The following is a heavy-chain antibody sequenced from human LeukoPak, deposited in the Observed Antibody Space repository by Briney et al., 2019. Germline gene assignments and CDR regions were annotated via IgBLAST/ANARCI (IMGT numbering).Heavy chain of an antibody. CDR1: GGSISSYY. D-gene: IGHD3-22*01. Sequence: SETLSFTCTVSGGSISSYYWSWIRQPPGKGLEWIGYIYYSGSTNYNPSLKSRVTVSVDTSKNQFSLKLSSVTAADTAVYYCARVWFSSGPRYYFDYWGQGTLVTVSS. CDR3: ARVWFSSGPRYYFDY. J-gene: IGHJ4*02. CDR2: IYYSGST. V-gene: IGHV4-59*01.